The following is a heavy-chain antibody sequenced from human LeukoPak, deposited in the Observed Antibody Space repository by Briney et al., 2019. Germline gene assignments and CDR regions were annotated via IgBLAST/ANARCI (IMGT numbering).Heavy chain of an antibody. D-gene: IGHD3-3*01. CDR1: GGSISSYY. Sequence: SETLSLTCTVSGGSISSYYWSWIRQPPGKGLEWMGYIYYSGSTNYNPSLKSRVTISVDTSKNQFSLKLSSVTAADTAVYYCASLYYDFWSGYYSDYRGQGTLVTVAS. V-gene: IGHV4-59*01. J-gene: IGHJ4*02. CDR3: ASLYYDFWSGYYSDY. CDR2: IYYSGST.